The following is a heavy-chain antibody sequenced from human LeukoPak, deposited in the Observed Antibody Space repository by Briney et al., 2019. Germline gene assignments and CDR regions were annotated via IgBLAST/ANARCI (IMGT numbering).Heavy chain of an antibody. V-gene: IGHV1-46*01. Sequence: ASVKVSCTASGYTFTNYYMHWVRQAPGQGLEWMGIINPSGGSTSYAQKFQGRVTMTRDTSTSTVYMELSSLKSEDTAVYYCARLKYSYGYDYWGQGTLVTVSS. D-gene: IGHD5-18*01. CDR2: INPSGGST. CDR1: GYTFTNYY. J-gene: IGHJ4*02. CDR3: ARLKYSYGYDY.